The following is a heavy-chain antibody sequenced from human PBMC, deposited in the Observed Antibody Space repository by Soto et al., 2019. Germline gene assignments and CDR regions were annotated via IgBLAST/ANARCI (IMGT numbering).Heavy chain of an antibody. V-gene: IGHV1-69*08. Sequence: QVQLVQSGAEVKKLGSSVKVSCKASGSTFSNHIITWVRQAPGQGLEWMGRIIPILDITNYAQKFQGRVTITADKSTTTAYMAVSSLSSEDTAVYYCARDSPIGSTFSGHDDIDSWGQGTLVTVSS. CDR3: ARDSPIGSTFSGHDDIDS. CDR1: GSTFSNHI. D-gene: IGHD5-12*01. J-gene: IGHJ4*02. CDR2: IIPILDIT.